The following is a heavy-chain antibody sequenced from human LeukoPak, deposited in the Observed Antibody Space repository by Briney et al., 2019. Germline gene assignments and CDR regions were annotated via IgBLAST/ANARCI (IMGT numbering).Heavy chain of an antibody. CDR1: GFTFSSYG. Sequence: GGSLRLSCAASGFTFSSYGMHWVRQAPGKGLEWVAFIRYDGSNKYYADSVKGRFTISRDNSKNTLYLQMNSLRAEDTAVYYCAKQKGEKFLEIDCWGQGTLVTVSS. V-gene: IGHV3-30*02. CDR3: AKQKGEKFLEIDC. J-gene: IGHJ4*02. D-gene: IGHD3-16*01. CDR2: IRYDGSNK.